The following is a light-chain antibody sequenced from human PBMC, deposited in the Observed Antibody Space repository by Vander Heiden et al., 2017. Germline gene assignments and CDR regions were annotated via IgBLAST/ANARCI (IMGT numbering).Light chain of an antibody. CDR2: DVS. CDR3: CSYAGPDTYV. CDR1: RNDVGNYNL. V-gene: IGLV2-23*02. Sequence: QSALTQPATVSGLPGQSIPISCTGTRNDVGNYNLVSWDQQHPGKAPKLIIYDVSERPSGVSDRFSSSMSGNTASLTISGLQAEDEADYYCCSYAGPDTYVFGTVTKVTVL. J-gene: IGLJ1*01.